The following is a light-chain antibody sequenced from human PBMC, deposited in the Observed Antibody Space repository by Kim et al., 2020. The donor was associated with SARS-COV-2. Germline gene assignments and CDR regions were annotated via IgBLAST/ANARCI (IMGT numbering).Light chain of an antibody. Sequence: SSELTQDPVVSVALGQTVRITCQGDSLRSYYASWYQQKPGQAPVLVIFGYNNRPSGIPDRFSGSSSGNTASLTITGAQAEDEAEYYCNSRDSSGDHVVFG. CDR1: SLRSYY. CDR3: NSRDSSGDHVV. CDR2: GYN. J-gene: IGLJ2*01. V-gene: IGLV3-19*01.